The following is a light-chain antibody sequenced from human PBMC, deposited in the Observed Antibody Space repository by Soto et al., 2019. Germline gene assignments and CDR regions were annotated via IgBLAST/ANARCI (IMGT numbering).Light chain of an antibody. Sequence: QSALTQPPSVSGSPGQSVTISCTATTTAIDNYDSVSWYQQAPGTATKLIIYDVNNRPSGAPDRFSGSTSGNTASLTISGLQAADVTDYFCSLYASNGSLIFGPGTQVTVL. CDR2: DVN. CDR1: TTAIDNYDS. CDR3: SLYASNGSLI. V-gene: IGLV2-18*01. J-gene: IGLJ1*01.